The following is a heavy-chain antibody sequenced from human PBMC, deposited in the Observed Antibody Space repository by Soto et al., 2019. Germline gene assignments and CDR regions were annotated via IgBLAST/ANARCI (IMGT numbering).Heavy chain of an antibody. CDR1: GFTFSSYA. J-gene: IGHJ4*02. CDR3: AKSMRYYYDSSGH. D-gene: IGHD3-22*01. V-gene: IGHV3-23*01. CDR2: ISGSGGST. Sequence: EVQLLESGGGLVQPGGSLRLSCAASGFTFSSYAMSWVRQAPGNGLEWDSAISGSGGSTYYADSVKGRFTISRDNSKNTLYLQMNSLRAEDTAVYYCAKSMRYYYDSSGHWGQGTRVTVSS.